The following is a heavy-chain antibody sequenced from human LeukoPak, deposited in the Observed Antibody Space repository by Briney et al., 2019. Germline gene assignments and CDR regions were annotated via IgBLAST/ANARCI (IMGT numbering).Heavy chain of an antibody. CDR3: ARGIAAAGTSYYYYGMDV. CDR1: GYTFTSYA. J-gene: IGHJ6*02. D-gene: IGHD6-13*01. CDR2: IIPILGIA. Sequence: ASVKVSCKASGYTFTSYAMHWVRQAPGQGLEWMGRIIPILGIANYAQKFQGRVTITADKSTSTAYMELSSLRSEDTAVYYCARGIAAAGTSYYYYGMDVWGQGTTVTVSS. V-gene: IGHV1-69*04.